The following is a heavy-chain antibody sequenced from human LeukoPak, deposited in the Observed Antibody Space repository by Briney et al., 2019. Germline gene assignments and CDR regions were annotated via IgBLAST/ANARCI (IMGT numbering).Heavy chain of an antibody. Sequence: GGSLRLSCAASGFTFSTYSMHWVRQAPGKGLEWMAVINHNGSNENYTDYVRGRFTISRDNPKNTLWLQMNSLTADDTAVYYCARGEFSGLDYWGQGTLVTVSS. D-gene: IGHD5-12*01. CDR1: GFTFSTYS. CDR3: ARGEFSGLDY. CDR2: INHNGSNE. V-gene: IGHV3-30-3*01. J-gene: IGHJ4*01.